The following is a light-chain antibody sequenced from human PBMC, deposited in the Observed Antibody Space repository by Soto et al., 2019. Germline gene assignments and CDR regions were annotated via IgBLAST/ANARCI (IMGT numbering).Light chain of an antibody. Sequence: EIVMTQSPATLSVSPGERATLSCRASQSVSSNLAWYQQKPGQAPRLLIYGASTRATGIPARFSGSGSGTEFTLTISSLQSEDFAVYYCQQHGSSPPTFGQGTKVEV. CDR3: QQHGSSPPT. J-gene: IGKJ1*01. CDR1: QSVSSN. V-gene: IGKV3-15*01. CDR2: GAS.